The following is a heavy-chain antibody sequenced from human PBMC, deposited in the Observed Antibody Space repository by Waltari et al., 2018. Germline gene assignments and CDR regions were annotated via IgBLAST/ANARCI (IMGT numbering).Heavy chain of an antibody. CDR3: ARSLSEDIVPTTGVFFDY. CDR1: GLTVGLYW. CDR2: RKQDGIDK. Sequence: EVQLVESGGDLVQPGGSLRLSCAAPGLTVGLYWMGWVGQAAGKVLELVANRKQDGIDKFYVDSVKCRFTISRDNAKNSLYLQMNGLRVEDTAVYYCARSLSEDIVPTTGVFFDYWGQGSLVTVSS. D-gene: IGHD5-12*01. V-gene: IGHV3-7*01. J-gene: IGHJ4*02.